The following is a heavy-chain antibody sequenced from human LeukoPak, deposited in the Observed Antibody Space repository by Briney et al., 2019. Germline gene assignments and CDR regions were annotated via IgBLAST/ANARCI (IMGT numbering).Heavy chain of an antibody. CDR3: AIEAGAH. CDR2: IKEDGSEK. Sequence: GGSLRLSCAASGFTFSNYWMSWVRQAPGKGLEWVANIKEDGSEKYYVDSVKGRFTISRDNAKNSLYLHMNSLRAEDTALYYCAIEAGAHWGQGTLVTVSS. V-gene: IGHV3-7*01. J-gene: IGHJ4*02. D-gene: IGHD3-10*01. CDR1: GFTFSNYW.